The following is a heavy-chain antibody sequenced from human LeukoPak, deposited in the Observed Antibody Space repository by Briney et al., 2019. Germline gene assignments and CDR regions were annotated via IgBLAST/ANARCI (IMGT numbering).Heavy chain of an antibody. CDR2: IKQDGSEK. Sequence: GSLRLSCAASGFTFSSYWMSWVRQAPGKGLEWVANIKQDGSEKYYVDSAKGRFTISRDNAKNSLYLQMNSLRAEDTAVYYCASKYCGGDCPHDYWGQGTLVTVSS. CDR3: ASKYCGGDCPHDY. CDR1: GFTFSSYW. V-gene: IGHV3-7*03. J-gene: IGHJ4*02. D-gene: IGHD2-21*02.